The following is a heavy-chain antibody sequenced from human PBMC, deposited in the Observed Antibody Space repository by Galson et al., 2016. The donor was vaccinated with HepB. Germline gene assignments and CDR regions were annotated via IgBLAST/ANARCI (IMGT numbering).Heavy chain of an antibody. D-gene: IGHD6-19*01. CDR1: GGSITSYY. J-gene: IGHJ6*02. CDR2: IYDSGST. Sequence: SETLSPTCNVSGGSITSYYWSWIRPPPGKGLEWIGYIYDSGSTNYNPSLKSRVPISVDTSKNQFSLKLTSVTAADTAVYYCARDYPWLVRYGMDVWGQGTTVTVSS. V-gene: IGHV4-59*01. CDR3: ARDYPWLVRYGMDV.